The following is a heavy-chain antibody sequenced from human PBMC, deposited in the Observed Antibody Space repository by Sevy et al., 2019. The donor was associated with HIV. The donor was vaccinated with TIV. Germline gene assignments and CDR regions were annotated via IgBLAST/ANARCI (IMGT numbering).Heavy chain of an antibody. Sequence: GGSLRLSCAASGFTFSGSAMHWVRQASGKGLEWVGRIRSKANSYATGYAASVRGRFTISRNDSKNTANLQMNSLKTEDTAAYYCARHDEPDDYYDYCMDDWGQGTTVTVSS. J-gene: IGHJ6*02. CDR1: GFTFSGSA. V-gene: IGHV3-73*01. CDR3: ARHDEPDDYYDYCMDD. CDR2: IRSKANSYAT.